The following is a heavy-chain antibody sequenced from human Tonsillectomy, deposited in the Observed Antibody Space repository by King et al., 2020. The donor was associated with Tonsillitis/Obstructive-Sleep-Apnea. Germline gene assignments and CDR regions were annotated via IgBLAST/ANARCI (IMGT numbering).Heavy chain of an antibody. J-gene: IGHJ3*02. CDR1: GFTFSSYA. V-gene: IGHV3-30*04. CDR3: ARGAPGAFDI. D-gene: IGHD3-10*01. Sequence: HVQLVESGGGVVQPGRSLRLSCAASGFTFSSYAMHWVRQAPGKGLEWVAVISYDGSNKYYADSVKGRFTISRDNSKNTLYLQMNSLRAEDTAAYYCARGAPGAFDIWGQGTMVTVSS. CDR2: ISYDGSNK.